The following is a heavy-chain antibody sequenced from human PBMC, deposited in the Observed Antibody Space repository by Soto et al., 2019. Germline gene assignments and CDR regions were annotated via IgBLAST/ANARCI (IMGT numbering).Heavy chain of an antibody. Sequence: SETLSLTCTVSGGPISSYYWSWIRQPPGKGLEWIGYIYYSGSTNYNPSLKSRVTISVDTSKNQFSLKLSSVTAADTAVYYCARGIVVAQYRFDPWGQGTLVTVSS. J-gene: IGHJ5*02. CDR2: IYYSGST. CDR3: ARGIVVAQYRFDP. D-gene: IGHD2-21*01. V-gene: IGHV4-59*01. CDR1: GGPISSYY.